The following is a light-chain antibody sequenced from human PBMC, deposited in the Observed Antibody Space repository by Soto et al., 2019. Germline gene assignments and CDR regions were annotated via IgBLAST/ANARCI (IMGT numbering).Light chain of an antibody. V-gene: IGLV2-23*02. CDR2: EVT. CDR3: CSHAGSHVI. CDR1: TSDVGTYKF. J-gene: IGLJ2*01. Sequence: QSAPTQPASVSGSPGQSITISCTGTTSDVGTYKFVSWYQQHPGIAPKLMIYEVTERPSGVSNRFSGSKSGNTASLTISGLQAEDEADYYCCSHAGSHVIFGGGTQLTVL.